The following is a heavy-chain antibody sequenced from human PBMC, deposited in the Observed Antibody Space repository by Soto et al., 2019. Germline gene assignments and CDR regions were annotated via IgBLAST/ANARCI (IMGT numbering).Heavy chain of an antibody. V-gene: IGHV3-30*18. CDR3: VKGGASYTSCLYAN. CDR2: ISYDGSNK. Sequence: GGSLRLSCAASGFTFSSYGMHWVRQAPGKGLEWVAVISYDGSNKYYADSVKGRFTISRDNSKNTLYLQMTSLRAEDTALYHCVKGGASYTSCLYANWGQGILVIGSS. J-gene: IGHJ4*02. CDR1: GFTFSSYG. D-gene: IGHD2-2*01.